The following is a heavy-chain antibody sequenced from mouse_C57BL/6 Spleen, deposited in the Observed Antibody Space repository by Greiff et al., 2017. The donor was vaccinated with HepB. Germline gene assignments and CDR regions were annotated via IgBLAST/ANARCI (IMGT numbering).Heavy chain of an antibody. V-gene: IGHV5-4*01. J-gene: IGHJ2*01. CDR2: ISDGGSYT. CDR3: ARETRGFDY. Sequence: EVQLVESGGGLVKPGGSLKLSCAASGFTFSSYAMSWVRQTPEKRLEWVATISDGGSYTYYPDNVKGRFTISRDNAKNNLYLQMSHLKSEDTAMYYCARETRGFDYWGQGTTLTVSS. CDR1: GFTFSSYA.